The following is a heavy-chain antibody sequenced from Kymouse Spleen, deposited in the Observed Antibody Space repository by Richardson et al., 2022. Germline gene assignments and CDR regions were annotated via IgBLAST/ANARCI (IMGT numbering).Heavy chain of an antibody. J-gene: IGHJ4*02. CDR1: GFTFDDYA. Sequence: EVQLVESGGGLVQPGRSLRLSCAASGFTFDDYAMHWVRQAPGKGLEWVSGISWNSGSIGYADSVKGRFTISRDNAKNSLYLQMNSLRAEDTALYYCAKDPYYYGSGSLVLL*LLGPGNPGHRLL. CDR2: ISWNSGSI. CDR3: AKDPYYYGSGSLVLL*L. D-gene: IGHD3-10*01. V-gene: IGHV3-9*01.